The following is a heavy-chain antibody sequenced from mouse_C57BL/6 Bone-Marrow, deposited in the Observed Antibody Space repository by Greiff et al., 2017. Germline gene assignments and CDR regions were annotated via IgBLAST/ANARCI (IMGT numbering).Heavy chain of an antibody. CDR1: GYAFTNYL. V-gene: IGHV1-54*01. Sequence: VQLQESGAELVRPGTSVKVSCKASGYAFTNYLIEWVKQRPGQGLEWIGVINPGSGGTNSNEKFKGKATLTADKYSSTAYMQLSSLTSEDSAVYFCARSKNWDSWFAYWGQGTLVTVSA. D-gene: IGHD4-1*01. CDR3: ARSKNWDSWFAY. CDR2: INPGSGGT. J-gene: IGHJ3*01.